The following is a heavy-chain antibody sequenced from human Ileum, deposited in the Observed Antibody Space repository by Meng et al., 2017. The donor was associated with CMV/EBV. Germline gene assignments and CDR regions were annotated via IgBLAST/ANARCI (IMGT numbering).Heavy chain of an antibody. CDR1: GDSISSGDFY. Sequence: QGRLEESGPGLGKPSQTLSLICTVSGDSISSGDFYWTWIRQSPGKGPEWIGYIYYSGSTYYNPSLKSRLTIALDTSKNQFSLRLTSVTDADTGVYYCATEYSASPGWFDPWGQGILVTVSS. J-gene: IGHJ5*02. CDR3: ATEYSASPGWFDP. D-gene: IGHD5-12*01. CDR2: IYYSGST. V-gene: IGHV4-30-4*08.